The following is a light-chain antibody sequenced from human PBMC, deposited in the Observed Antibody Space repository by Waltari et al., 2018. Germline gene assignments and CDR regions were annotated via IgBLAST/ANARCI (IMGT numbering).Light chain of an antibody. V-gene: IGKV3-15*01. J-gene: IGKJ4*01. CDR2: GAS. CDR1: QSVSSN. CDR3: QQYNNWPPLT. Sequence: EIVMTQSPATLSVSPGERATLSCRASQSVSSNLAWYQQKPGQAPRLLIYGASTSATGIPARFSGSGSGTEFTLNISSLQSEDCAVYYCQQYNNWPPLTVGGGTKVEIK.